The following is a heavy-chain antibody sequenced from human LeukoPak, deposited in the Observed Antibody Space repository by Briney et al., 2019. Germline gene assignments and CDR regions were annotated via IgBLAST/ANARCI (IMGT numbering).Heavy chain of an antibody. V-gene: IGHV3-7*01. CDR1: GFTFSSYW. CDR2: IKQDGSEK. CDR3: ARHLGGSGISDY. J-gene: IGHJ4*02. Sequence: PGGSLRLSCAAPGFTFSSYWMSWVRQAPGKGLEWVANIKQDGSEKYYVDSVKGRFTISRDNAKNSLYLQMNSLRDEDTAVYYCARHLGGSGISDYWGQGTLVTVSS. D-gene: IGHD2-15*01.